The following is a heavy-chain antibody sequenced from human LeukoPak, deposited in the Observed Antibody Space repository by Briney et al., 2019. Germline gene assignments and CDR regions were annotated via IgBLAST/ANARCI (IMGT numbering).Heavy chain of an antibody. CDR3: ARERDGSGSFDY. CDR2: INPNSGGK. Sequence: ASVKVSCKASGYTFTGYYIHWVRQAPGQGLEWMGWINPNSGGKNYAQKFKGRVTMTRDTFIMTAYMELSRLRSDDTAVYYCARERDGSGSFDYWGQGTLVTVSS. J-gene: IGHJ4*02. D-gene: IGHD3-10*01. V-gene: IGHV1-2*02. CDR1: GYTFTGYY.